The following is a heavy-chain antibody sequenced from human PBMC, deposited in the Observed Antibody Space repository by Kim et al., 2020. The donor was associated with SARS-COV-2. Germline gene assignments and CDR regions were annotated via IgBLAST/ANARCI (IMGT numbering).Heavy chain of an antibody. D-gene: IGHD6-19*01. V-gene: IGHV4-34*01. J-gene: IGHJ4*02. CDR2: N. CDR3: ARGWGVAGIDY. Sequence: NNYHPSLRSRVTISVDTYKNQFSLKLSSVTAADTAVYYCARGWGVAGIDYWGQGTLVTVSS.